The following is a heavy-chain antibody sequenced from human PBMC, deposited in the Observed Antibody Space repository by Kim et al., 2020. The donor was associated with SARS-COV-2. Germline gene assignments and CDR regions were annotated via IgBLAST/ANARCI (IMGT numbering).Heavy chain of an antibody. CDR2: ISYDGSHK. CDR1: GFTFSSYA. CDR3: ARASDIAATYYLGY. J-gene: IGHJ4*02. V-gene: IGHV3-30*04. D-gene: IGHD5-12*01. Sequence: GGSLRLSCAASGFTFSSYAMLWVRQAPVKGLEWVAVISYDGSHKYYGYPVKGRFTVSRDNAKNTLYLQMDSLRAEDTAVYYCARASDIAATYYLGYWGQGTLVTVSS.